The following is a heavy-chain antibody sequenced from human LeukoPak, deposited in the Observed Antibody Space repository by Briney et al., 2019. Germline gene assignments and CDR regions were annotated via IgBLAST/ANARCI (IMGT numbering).Heavy chain of an antibody. CDR2: TIPIFGIA. CDR3: ASDIVVVPAAMGNWFDP. J-gene: IGHJ5*02. Sequence: SVKVSCKASGGTFSSYAISWVRQAPGQGLEWMGRTIPIFGIANYAQKFQGRVTITADKSTSTAYMELSSLRSEDTAVYYCASDIVVVPAAMGNWFDPWGQGTLVTVSS. D-gene: IGHD2-2*01. CDR1: GGTFSSYA. V-gene: IGHV1-69*04.